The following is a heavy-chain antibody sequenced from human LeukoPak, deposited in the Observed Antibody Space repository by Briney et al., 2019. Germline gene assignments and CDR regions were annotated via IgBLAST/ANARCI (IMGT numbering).Heavy chain of an antibody. CDR2: INTNTGDP. CDR3: ARDGSITMVRARGDGMDV. CDR1: GYTFTSYA. J-gene: IGHJ6*02. D-gene: IGHD3-10*01. V-gene: IGHV7-4-1*02. Sequence: ASVKVSCKASGYTFTSYAMNWVRQAPRQGLEWMGWINTNTGDPTYAQGFTGRFVFSLDTSVSTAYLQISSLKAEDTAVYYCARDGSITMVRARGDGMDVWGQGTTVTVSS.